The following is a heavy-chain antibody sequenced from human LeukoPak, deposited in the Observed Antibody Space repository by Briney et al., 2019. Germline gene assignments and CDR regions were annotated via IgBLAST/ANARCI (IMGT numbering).Heavy chain of an antibody. Sequence: GGSLRLSCAAPGFTFSSYGMHWVRQAPGKGLEWVALIWYDGSNKYYADSVKGRFTISRDNSKNTLHLQMNSLRAEDTAVYYCARAAHYGLGSYYGLDVWGQGTTVTVSS. CDR1: GFTFSSYG. CDR2: IWYDGSNK. D-gene: IGHD3-10*01. CDR3: ARAAHYGLGSYYGLDV. V-gene: IGHV3-33*01. J-gene: IGHJ6*02.